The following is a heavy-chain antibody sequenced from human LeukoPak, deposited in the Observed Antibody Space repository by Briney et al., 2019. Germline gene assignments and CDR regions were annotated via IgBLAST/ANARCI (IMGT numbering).Heavy chain of an antibody. CDR3: ASSTPPLRFLEWLSPGYYYYYMDV. V-gene: IGHV1-69*02. CDR2: IIPILGIA. Sequence: SVKLSCKASGGTFSSYTISWVRRTPGQGLEWMGRIIPILGIATSAQKLRGRVTITADKSTSTDYMELSSLRSEDSAVYYCASSTPPLRFLEWLSPGYYYYYMDVWGKGTTVTVSS. CDR1: GGTFSSYT. D-gene: IGHD3-3*01. J-gene: IGHJ6*03.